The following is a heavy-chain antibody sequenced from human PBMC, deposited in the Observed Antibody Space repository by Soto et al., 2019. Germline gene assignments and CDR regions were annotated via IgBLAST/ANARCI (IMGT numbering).Heavy chain of an antibody. CDR1: GFTFSSYW. Sequence: EVQLVESGGGLVQPGGSLRLSCAASGFTFSSYWMHWVRQAPRKGLVWVSRISSDGINTVYADSVKGRFTISRDNAKNTLYLQMNSLRAEDTAFYYCARWRCDDYENLDYWGPGTLVTVSS. CDR3: ARWRCDDYENLDY. V-gene: IGHV3-74*01. CDR2: ISSDGINT. D-gene: IGHD4-17*01. J-gene: IGHJ4*02.